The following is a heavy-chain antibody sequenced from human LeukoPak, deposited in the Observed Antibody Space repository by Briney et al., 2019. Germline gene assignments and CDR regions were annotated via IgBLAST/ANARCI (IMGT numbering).Heavy chain of an antibody. Sequence: PGRSLRLSCAASGFTFDDYAMHWVRQAPGKGLEWVSGISWNSGSIGYADSVKGRFTISRDNAKNSLYLQMSSLRAEDTAVYYCARIRQRGTKYYFDYWGQGTLVTVSS. CDR3: ARIRQRGTKYYFDY. V-gene: IGHV3-9*01. CDR2: ISWNSGSI. J-gene: IGHJ4*02. D-gene: IGHD1-7*01. CDR1: GFTFDDYA.